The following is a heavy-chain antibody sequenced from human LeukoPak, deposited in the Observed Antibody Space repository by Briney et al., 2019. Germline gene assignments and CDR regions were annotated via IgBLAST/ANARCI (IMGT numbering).Heavy chain of an antibody. Sequence: GESLKISCKGSGYSFTSYWIGWVRQMPGKGLEWMGIIYPGDSDTRYSPSFQGQVTISADKSISTAYLQWSSLKASDTAMYYCARRLVVPAAITSNWFDPWGQGTLVTVSS. CDR2: IYPGDSDT. J-gene: IGHJ5*02. CDR1: GYSFTSYW. V-gene: IGHV5-51*01. CDR3: ARRLVVPAAITSNWFDP. D-gene: IGHD2-2*01.